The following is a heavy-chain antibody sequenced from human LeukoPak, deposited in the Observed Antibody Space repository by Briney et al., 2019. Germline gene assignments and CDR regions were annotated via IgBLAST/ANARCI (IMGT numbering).Heavy chain of an antibody. V-gene: IGHV3-23*01. J-gene: IGHJ4*02. CDR2: ISGSGGTT. Sequence: GGSLRLSCAASRFTFSSYTMNWVRQAPGKGLEWVSSISGSGGTTYYADSVKGRFAISRDNSENTLYLQMNSLRAEDTAVYYCARLGGWLGYFDYWGQGTLVTVSS. D-gene: IGHD6-19*01. CDR1: RFTFSSYT. CDR3: ARLGGWLGYFDY.